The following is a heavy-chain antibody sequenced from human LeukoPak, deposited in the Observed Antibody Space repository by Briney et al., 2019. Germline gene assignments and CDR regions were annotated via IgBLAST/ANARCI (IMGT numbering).Heavy chain of an antibody. CDR1: GGSISSYY. J-gene: IGHJ5*02. Sequence: KPSETLSLTCTVSGGSISSYYWSWIRQPPGKGLEWIGYIYTSGSTNYNPSLKSRVTISVDTSKNQFSLKLSSVTAADTAVYYCARRGSTSGNWFDPWGQGTLVTVSS. D-gene: IGHD5-24*01. CDR2: IYTSGST. CDR3: ARRGSTSGNWFDP. V-gene: IGHV4-4*09.